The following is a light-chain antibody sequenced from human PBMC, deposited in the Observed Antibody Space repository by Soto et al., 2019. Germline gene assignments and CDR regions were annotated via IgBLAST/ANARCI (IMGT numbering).Light chain of an antibody. J-gene: IGLJ1*01. V-gene: IGLV2-14*01. CDR3: SSYASSSTYV. CDR2: DVS. Sequence: QSALTQPASVSGSPGQSITISCTGTSSDVGGYNYVSWYQQHPGKAPKLMIYDVSNRPSGVSNRFSGSKSGNSASLTISGLQAEDEAYYYCSSYASSSTYVSGTG. CDR1: SSDVGGYNY.